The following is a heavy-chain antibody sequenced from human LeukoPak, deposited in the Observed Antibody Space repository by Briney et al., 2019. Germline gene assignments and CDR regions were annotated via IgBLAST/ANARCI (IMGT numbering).Heavy chain of an antibody. D-gene: IGHD2-21*01. Sequence: PGGPLRLSCAASGFTFSSYGMHWVRQAPGKGLEWVAVIWYDGSNKYYADSVKGRFTISGDNSKNTLYLQMNSLRAEDTAVYYCARGLRGPHYYYYYGMDVWGKGTTVTVSS. CDR3: ARGLRGPHYYYYYGMDV. CDR1: GFTFSSYG. CDR2: IWYDGSNK. J-gene: IGHJ6*04. V-gene: IGHV3-33*01.